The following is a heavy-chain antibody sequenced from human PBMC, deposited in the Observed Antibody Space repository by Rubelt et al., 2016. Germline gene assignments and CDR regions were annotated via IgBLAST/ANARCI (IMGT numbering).Heavy chain of an antibody. CDR3: ARDSSGWYYFDW. D-gene: IGHD6-19*01. V-gene: IGHV3-53*01. CDR2: IYSGGNT. Sequence: EVQLVESGGGLIQPGGSLRLSCAVSGFTVSVNYMSWVRQAPGKGLEWASVIYSGGNTDYADTVKGRFPISRDNSKNTLYLQMNSLRAEDTAVYYCARDSSGWYYFDWWGQGALVTISS. CDR1: GFTVSVNY. J-gene: IGHJ4*02.